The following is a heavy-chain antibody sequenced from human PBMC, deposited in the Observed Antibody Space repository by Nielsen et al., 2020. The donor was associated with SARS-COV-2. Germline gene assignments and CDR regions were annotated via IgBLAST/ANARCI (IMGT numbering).Heavy chain of an antibody. CDR3: TTVSYSSSSAFTLRDY. V-gene: IGHV3-15*01. CDR2: IKSKTDGGTT. J-gene: IGHJ4*02. D-gene: IGHD6-6*01. Sequence: WIPQPPGRGLEWVGRIKSKTDGGTTDYAAPVKGRFAISRDDSKNTLYLQMNSLKTEDTAVYYCTTVSYSSSSAFTLRDYWGQGTLVTVSS.